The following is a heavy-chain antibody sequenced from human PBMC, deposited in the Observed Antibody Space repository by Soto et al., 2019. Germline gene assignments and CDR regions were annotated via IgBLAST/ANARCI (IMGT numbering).Heavy chain of an antibody. CDR2: IWYDGSNK. CDR1: GFTFSSYG. D-gene: IGHD3-10*01. CDR3: ARGLQLLWFGESNFANDY. Sequence: GGSLRLSCAASGFTFSSYGMHWVRQAPGKGLEWVAVIWYDGSNKYYADSVKGRFTISRDNSKNTLYLQMNSLRAEDTAVYYCARGLQLLWFGESNFANDYWGQGTLVTVSS. J-gene: IGHJ4*02. V-gene: IGHV3-33*01.